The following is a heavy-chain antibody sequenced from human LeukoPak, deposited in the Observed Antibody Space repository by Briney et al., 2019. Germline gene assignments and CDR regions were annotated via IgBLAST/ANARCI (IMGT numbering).Heavy chain of an antibody. D-gene: IGHD1-1*01. Sequence: PGGSLRLSCAVSGFTFSSYWMSWVRQAPGKGLEWVANIKKDGSEKYYVDSVKGRFTISRDNAKNSLYLQMNSLRAEDTAVYYCARDRERGFDYWGQGTLVTVSS. CDR3: ARDRERGFDY. CDR2: IKKDGSEK. CDR1: GFTFSSYW. V-gene: IGHV3-7*03. J-gene: IGHJ4*02.